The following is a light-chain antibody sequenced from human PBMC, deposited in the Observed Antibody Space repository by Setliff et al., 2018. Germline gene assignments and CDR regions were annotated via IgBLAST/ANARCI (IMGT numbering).Light chain of an antibody. CDR1: SSDVGGYKY. Sequence: QSALTQPPSASGSPGQSVTISCTGSSSDVGGYKYVSWYQQHPGKAPKLMIYDVTKRPSGIPDRFSASKSGDTASLTISGLRAEDEADYYCCSFAGRFYVRFGGGTKVTVL. CDR3: CSFAGRFYVR. J-gene: IGLJ2*01. CDR2: DVT. V-gene: IGLV2-8*01.